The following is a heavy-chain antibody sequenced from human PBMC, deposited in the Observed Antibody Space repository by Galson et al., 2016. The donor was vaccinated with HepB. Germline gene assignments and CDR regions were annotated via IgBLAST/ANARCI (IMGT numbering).Heavy chain of an antibody. D-gene: IGHD3-3*01. CDR3: ARGRYDVWTGDFTAYYFDY. V-gene: IGHV1-3*04. Sequence: SVKVSCKASGYSFTTYAIHWVRQAPGQRPECMGWINTGNGNPKYLQNFQGRVTITRDTSATTAYMELSGLRYEDTAVYYCARGRYDVWTGDFTAYYFDYWGQGTLDTVSS. J-gene: IGHJ4*02. CDR1: GYSFTTYA. CDR2: INTGNGNP.